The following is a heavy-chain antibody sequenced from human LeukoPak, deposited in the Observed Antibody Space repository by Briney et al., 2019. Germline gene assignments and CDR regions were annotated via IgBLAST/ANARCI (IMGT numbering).Heavy chain of an antibody. CDR2: IYPDDSDT. J-gene: IGHJ4*02. Sequence: GESLKISCKASGYNFTNYWIGWVRQMPGKGLEWMGIIYPDDSDTRYSPSFRGQVTISADKSISTAYLQWSILKASDTAMYYCARHPGQVPDYWGQGTLVTVSS. CDR1: GYNFTNYW. V-gene: IGHV5-51*01. CDR3: ARHPGQVPDY.